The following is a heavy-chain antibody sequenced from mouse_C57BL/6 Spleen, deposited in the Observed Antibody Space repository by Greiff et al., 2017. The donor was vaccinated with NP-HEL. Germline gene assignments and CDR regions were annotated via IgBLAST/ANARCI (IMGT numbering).Heavy chain of an antibody. CDR2: IYPGSGST. CDR1: GYTFTSYS. Sequence: QVQLQQPGAELVKPGASVKMSCKASGYTFTSYSITWVKQRPGQGLEWIGDIYPGSGSTNYNEKFKGKATLSVDTSSSTAYMQLSSLTSEDAAVYYCARWGLRRGGWGKGTTLTVSS. D-gene: IGHD2-4*01. J-gene: IGHJ2*01. V-gene: IGHV1-55*01. CDR3: ARWGLRRGG.